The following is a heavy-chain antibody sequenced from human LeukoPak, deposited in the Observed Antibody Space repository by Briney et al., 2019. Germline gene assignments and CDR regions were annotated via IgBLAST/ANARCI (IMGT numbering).Heavy chain of an antibody. CDR2: FNHNWGA. J-gene: IGHJ6*03. D-gene: IGHD2-21*01. CDR3: ARIHRGGASTTRYYYYYYMDV. CDR1: GASISSSNSY. Sequence: SETLSLTCTVSGASISSSNSYWGWIRQPPGKGLEWIGEFNHNWGAKYNPSLKSRVTISVDTSKNHLSLKLSSVTAADTAVYYCARIHRGGASTTRYYYYYYMDVWGKGTTVTVSS. V-gene: IGHV4-39*07.